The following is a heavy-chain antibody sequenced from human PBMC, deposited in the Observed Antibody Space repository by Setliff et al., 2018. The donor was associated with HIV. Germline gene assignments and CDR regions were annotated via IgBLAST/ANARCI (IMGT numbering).Heavy chain of an antibody. J-gene: IGHJ6*02. V-gene: IGHV1-8*02. Sequence: ASVKVSCKASGDTFSNVLITWVRQAPGQGPEWMGWMNPNSGNTGYAPKLQGRVTMTRNTSISTAYMELRSLTSDDTAVYYCARGRYNSRIDVWGQGTTVTVSS. CDR1: GDTFSNVL. CDR3: ARGRYNSRIDV. D-gene: IGHD5-18*01. CDR2: MNPNSGNT.